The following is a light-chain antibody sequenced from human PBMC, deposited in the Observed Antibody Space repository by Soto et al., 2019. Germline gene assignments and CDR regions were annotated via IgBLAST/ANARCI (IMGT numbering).Light chain of an antibody. J-gene: IGKJ1*01. Sequence: QRTKSPANGTASEVDRVTITFRASQRISSWLAWYQRKPGKAPKFLIYKASSLESGVPSRFSGSGSGTEFSLSVSSMPADDFATSFWLQYNLYWMFGKGTKVDI. CDR3: LQYNLYWM. CDR1: QRISSW. CDR2: KAS. V-gene: IGKV1-5*03.